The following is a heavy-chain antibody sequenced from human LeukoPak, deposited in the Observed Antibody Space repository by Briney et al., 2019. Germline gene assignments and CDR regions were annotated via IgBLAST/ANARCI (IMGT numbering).Heavy chain of an antibody. V-gene: IGHV3-30*18. Sequence: GRSLRLFCAASGFTLSTYGMHWVRQAPGKGLEWVAVISYDGSNKYYADSVKGRFTISRDNSKNTLYLQMNSLRAEDTAVYYCAKEGGDTGLDAFDIWGQGTMVTVSS. J-gene: IGHJ3*02. CDR2: ISYDGSNK. CDR1: GFTLSTYG. D-gene: IGHD2-21*02. CDR3: AKEGGDTGLDAFDI.